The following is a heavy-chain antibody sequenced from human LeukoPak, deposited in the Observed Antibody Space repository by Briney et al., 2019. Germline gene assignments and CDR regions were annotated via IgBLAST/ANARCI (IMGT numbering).Heavy chain of an antibody. CDR3: ARAGRKTTMTASLSDF. CDR2: ISSNGDST. Sequence: GGSLRLSCSVSGFSFSSYAMHWVRQAPGKGLEYVSSISSNGDSTYYADSVKGRFTIFRDNSRDTLYLQMNNLKSDDTAVYYCARAGRKTTMTASLSDFWGQGTLVTVSS. J-gene: IGHJ4*02. V-gene: IGHV3-64*04. CDR1: GFSFSSYA. D-gene: IGHD4-17*01.